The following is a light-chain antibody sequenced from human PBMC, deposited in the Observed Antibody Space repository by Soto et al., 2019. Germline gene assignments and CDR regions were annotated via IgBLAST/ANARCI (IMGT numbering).Light chain of an antibody. Sequence: QSALTQPASVSGSPGQSITISCTGTSSDVGGYNYVSWYQQHPGKAHKLMIYDVSNRPSGVSDRFSGSNSGNTASLTISGLQAEEGADYGCISYTSSSTHVVFGGGTKLTVL. J-gene: IGLJ2*01. V-gene: IGLV2-14*01. CDR2: DVS. CDR3: ISYTSSSTHVV. CDR1: SSDVGGYNY.